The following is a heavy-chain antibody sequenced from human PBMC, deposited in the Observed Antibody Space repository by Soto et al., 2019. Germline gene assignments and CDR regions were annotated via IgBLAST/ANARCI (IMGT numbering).Heavy chain of an antibody. J-gene: IGHJ3*02. CDR2: ILVDGRT. D-gene: IGHD1-1*01. Sequence: GALRLSCSASGFICSSYDMSWVRQAPGKGLEWVSTILVDGRTFYVDSVKGRFTISRDSSNNMVYLQMNSLTAGDTALYYCAKATATGGGAFDICGQGTMVTVSS. V-gene: IGHV3-23*01. CDR1: GFICSSYD. CDR3: AKATATGGGAFDI.